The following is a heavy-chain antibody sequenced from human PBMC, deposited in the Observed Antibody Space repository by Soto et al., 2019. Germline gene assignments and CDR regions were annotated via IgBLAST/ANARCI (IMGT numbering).Heavy chain of an antibody. J-gene: IGHJ6*02. CDR3: AREVELTPYYYYGMDV. CDR2: INSDGSST. Sequence: GGSLRLSCAASGLTFSSYWMHWVRQAPGKGLVWVSRINSDGSSTSYADSVKGRFTISRDNAKNTLYLQMNSLRAEDTAVYYCAREVELTPYYYYGMDVWGQGTTVTVSS. CDR1: GLTFSSYW. V-gene: IGHV3-74*01. D-gene: IGHD1-7*01.